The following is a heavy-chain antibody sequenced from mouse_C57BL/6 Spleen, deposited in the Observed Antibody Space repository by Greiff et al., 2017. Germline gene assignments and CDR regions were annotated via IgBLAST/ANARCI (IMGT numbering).Heavy chain of an antibody. D-gene: IGHD3-2*02. CDR1: GFTFSNYW. CDR2: IRLKSDNYAT. CDR3: TEQLSARFGC. Sequence: EVKLVESGGGLVQPGGSMILSCVASGFTFSNYWMNWVRQSPEKGLEWVAQIRLKSDNYATPYAESVKGRFTISRDDAKSSVYLQMNNLRAEDTGIYYCTEQLSARFGCWGEGTPVTVS. V-gene: IGHV6-3*01. J-gene: IGHJ3*01.